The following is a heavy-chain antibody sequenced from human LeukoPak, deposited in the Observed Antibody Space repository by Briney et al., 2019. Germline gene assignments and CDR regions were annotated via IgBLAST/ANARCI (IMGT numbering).Heavy chain of an antibody. D-gene: IGHD6-19*01. CDR1: GYTFTGYY. J-gene: IGHJ6*03. CDR2: INPNSGGT. CDR3: ARETTISGGIAVAGPQSYIYYMDV. Sequence: ASVTVSCKASGYTFTGYYMHWVRQAPGQGLEWMGWINPNSGGTNYAQKFQGRVTMTRDTSISTAYMELSRLRSDDTAVYYCARETTISGGIAVAGPQSYIYYMDVWGKGTTVTISS. V-gene: IGHV1-2*02.